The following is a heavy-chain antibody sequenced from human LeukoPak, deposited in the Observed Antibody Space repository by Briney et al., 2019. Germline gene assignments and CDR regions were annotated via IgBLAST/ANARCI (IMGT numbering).Heavy chain of an antibody. CDR3: AREESGTYWD. Sequence: GGSLRLSCAASGFTFSSYWMSWVRQAPGKGLEWAANIKQDGSEKFSVDSVKGRSIISRDNSKNSLHLQINSLRAEDTAVYYCAREESGTYWDWGQGTLVTVSS. J-gene: IGHJ4*02. D-gene: IGHD1-26*01. V-gene: IGHV3-7*01. CDR2: IKQDGSEK. CDR1: GFTFSSYW.